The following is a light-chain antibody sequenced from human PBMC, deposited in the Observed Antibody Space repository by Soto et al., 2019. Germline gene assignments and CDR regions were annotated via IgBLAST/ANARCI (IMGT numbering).Light chain of an antibody. CDR1: SSDVGGYNS. V-gene: IGLV2-14*01. CDR2: DVT. J-gene: IGLJ3*02. Sequence: QSALTQPASVSGSPGQSITISCTGTSSDVGGYNSVSWYQQYPGTAPKLMIYDVTYRPSGISTRFSGSKSGDTASLTISGLQAVDEADYFCSSYSTTSTRVFGGGTKLTVL. CDR3: SSYSTTSTRV.